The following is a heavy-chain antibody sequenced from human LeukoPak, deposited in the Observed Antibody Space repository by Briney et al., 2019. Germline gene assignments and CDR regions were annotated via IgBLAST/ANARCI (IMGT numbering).Heavy chain of an antibody. V-gene: IGHV4-34*01. CDR2: IHPFGTT. CDR1: SFSNYY. CDR3: ARGTDAYKSGAT. J-gene: IGHJ5*02. D-gene: IGHD1-1*01. Sequence: NPSETLSLTCAGSFSNYYLTWIRQTPGKGLEWIGEIHPFGTTHYNPSLEGRVTLSVDSSKKQFSLRLTSVTAADTAFYYCARGTDAYKSGATWGQGTLVTVSS.